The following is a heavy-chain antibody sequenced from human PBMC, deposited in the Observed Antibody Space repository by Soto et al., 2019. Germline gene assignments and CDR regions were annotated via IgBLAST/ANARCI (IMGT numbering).Heavy chain of an antibody. Sequence: GGSLGLSCAASGFTFSSYGMHWVRQAPGKGLEWVAVIWYDGSNKYYADSVKGRFTISRDNSKNTLYLQMNSLRAEDTAVYYCARDGFEDYDFWSGFDYWGQGTLVTVSS. D-gene: IGHD3-3*01. CDR1: GFTFSSYG. CDR2: IWYDGSNK. V-gene: IGHV3-33*08. CDR3: ARDGFEDYDFWSGFDY. J-gene: IGHJ4*02.